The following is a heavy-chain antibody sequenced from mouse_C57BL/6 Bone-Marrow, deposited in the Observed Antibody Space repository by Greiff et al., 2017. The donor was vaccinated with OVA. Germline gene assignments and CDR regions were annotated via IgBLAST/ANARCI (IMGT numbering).Heavy chain of an antibody. J-gene: IGHJ4*01. CDR3: ARCSLDYYCSNYYAMDY. D-gene: IGHD1-1*01. CDR2: IHPNSGST. V-gene: IGHV1-64*01. Sequence: VQLQQPGAELVKPGASVKLSCKASGYTFTSYWMHWVKQRPGQGLEWIGMIHPNSGSTTYNEKFKGKATLTVDKSSSTAYMQLSSLTSEVSAVYYSARCSLDYYCSNYYAMDYWGQGTSVTVSS. CDR1: GYTFTSYW.